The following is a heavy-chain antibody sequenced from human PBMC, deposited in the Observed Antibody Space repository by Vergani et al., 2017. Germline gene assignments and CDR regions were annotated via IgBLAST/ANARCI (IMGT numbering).Heavy chain of an antibody. D-gene: IGHD2-15*01. Sequence: QVQLQESGPGLVKPSETLSLTCTVSGDSVISTDYHWGWIRQPPGKGLEWIGSMDYSGSTSYNPSLESRISISFETPKNQFSLRLTSVTAADTAVYYWASKRGACRAAYCHSYDFWVPGTLVGVSS. CDR3: ASKRGACRAAYCHSYDF. CDR2: MDYSGST. V-gene: IGHV4-39*01. CDR1: GDSVISTDYH. J-gene: IGHJ4*02.